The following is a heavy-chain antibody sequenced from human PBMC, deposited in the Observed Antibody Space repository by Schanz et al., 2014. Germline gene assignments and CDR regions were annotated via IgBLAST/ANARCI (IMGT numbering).Heavy chain of an antibody. J-gene: IGHJ6*02. CDR1: RFTVTNAW. CDR3: LAPDYGMDV. CDR2: IYIGGNT. Sequence: EVQLLESGGGLVQPGGSLTLSCAASRFTVTNAWMSWVRQAPGKGLEWVSFIYIGGNTYYADSVKGRFTISRDNSKNTVYIQMNSLRAEDTAVYYCLAPDYGMDVWGQGTTVTVSS. V-gene: IGHV3-66*01.